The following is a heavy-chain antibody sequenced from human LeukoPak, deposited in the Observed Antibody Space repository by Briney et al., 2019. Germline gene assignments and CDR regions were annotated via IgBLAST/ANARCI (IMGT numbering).Heavy chain of an antibody. CDR3: AKDGRSWNFDY. Sequence: GGSLRVSCAASGFTFSSYAMSWVRQAPGKGLVWVSTISASGASTYYADSVNGRFTISRDTSKNTLYLQMNSLRAEDTAVYYCAKDGRSWNFDYWGQGTLVTVSS. V-gene: IGHV3-23*01. CDR1: GFTFSSYA. D-gene: IGHD6-6*01. CDR2: ISASGAST. J-gene: IGHJ4*02.